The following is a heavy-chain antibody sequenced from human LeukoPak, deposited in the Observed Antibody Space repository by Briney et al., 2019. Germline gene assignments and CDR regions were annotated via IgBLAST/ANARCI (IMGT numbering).Heavy chain of an antibody. CDR3: ARGPQGSRDDAFDI. CDR2: IKKDGSEK. J-gene: IGHJ3*02. CDR1: GFTFSSYW. Sequence: GGSLRLSCAASGFTFSSYWMSWVRQAPGKGLEWVANIKKDGSEKYYVDSVKGRFTISRDNAKNTLYLQMNSLRAEDTAVYYCARGPQGSRDDAFDIWGQGTMVTVSS. V-gene: IGHV3-7*01.